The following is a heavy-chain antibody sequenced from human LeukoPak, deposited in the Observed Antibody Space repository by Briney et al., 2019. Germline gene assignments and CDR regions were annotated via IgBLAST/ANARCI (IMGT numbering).Heavy chain of an antibody. Sequence: SDTLSLTCTVSCGSINNYYLSLIRQPPGKGLEWIGYISYSGSTDYNPSLKSRVTISVDTSKDQFSLVLTSVTAADTAVYYCTREPDTVTAGVWGQGTLVTVSS. V-gene: IGHV4-59*01. CDR3: TREPDTVTAGV. CDR1: CGSINNYY. D-gene: IGHD4-17*01. CDR2: ISYSGST. J-gene: IGHJ4*02.